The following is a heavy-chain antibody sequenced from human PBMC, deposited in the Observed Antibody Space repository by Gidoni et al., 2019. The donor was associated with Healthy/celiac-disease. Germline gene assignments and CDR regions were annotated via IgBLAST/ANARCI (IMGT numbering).Heavy chain of an antibody. D-gene: IGHD2-21*02. CDR3: ARASATYCGGDCYPDY. CDR1: GFTFSSYG. CDR2: LWYDGSNN. V-gene: IGHV3-33*01. Sequence: QVQLVESGGGVVQPGRSLRLSCAASGFTFSSYGMHWVRQAPGKGLGWVAVLWYDGSNNYYSASVKGRFTISRDNSKNTLYLQMNSLRAEDTAVYYCARASATYCGGDCYPDYWGQGTLVTVSS. J-gene: IGHJ4*02.